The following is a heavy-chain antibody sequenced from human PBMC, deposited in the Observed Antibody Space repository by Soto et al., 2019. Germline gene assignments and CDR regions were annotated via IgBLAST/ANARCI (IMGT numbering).Heavy chain of an antibody. CDR1: GYTFTDHY. Sequence: ASVKVSCKTSGYTFTDHYIHWVRQAPEQGPEWMGEISCESGVTKFAQKFQGRVTMTRDTSITTVYMELSNLSPDDTAVYYCGRGSNGQQGVFCWGQGTLVTIAS. J-gene: IGHJ4*02. CDR2: ISCESGVT. V-gene: IGHV1-2*02. CDR3: GRGSNGQQGVFC. D-gene: IGHD3-3*01.